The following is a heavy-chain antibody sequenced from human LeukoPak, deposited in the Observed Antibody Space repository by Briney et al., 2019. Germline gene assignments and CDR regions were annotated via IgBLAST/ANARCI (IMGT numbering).Heavy chain of an antibody. D-gene: IGHD4-17*01. CDR2: INHSGSA. J-gene: IGHJ4*02. Sequence: PSQTLSLTCTVSGGSISSGGYYWSWIRQPPGKGLGWIGEINHSGSANYNPSLKSRVTISLDTSKNQFSLKLSSVTAADTAVYYCARGQGTVTTHWGQGTLVTVSS. V-gene: IGHV4-30-2*01. CDR1: GGSISSGGYY. CDR3: ARGQGTVTTH.